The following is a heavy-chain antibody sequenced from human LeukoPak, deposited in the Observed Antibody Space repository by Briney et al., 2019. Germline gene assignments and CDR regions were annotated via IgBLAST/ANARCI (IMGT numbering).Heavy chain of an antibody. D-gene: IGHD6-6*01. CDR3: ARGSSSHYYGMDV. J-gene: IGHJ6*02. V-gene: IGHV4-61*03. CDR2: IYHSGNT. CDR1: SGSVSSGSYY. Sequence: SETLSLTCTVSSGSVSSGSYYWSWIRQPPGKGLEWIGYIYHSGNTNYNPSLKSRVTISLDTSKNHFSLRLNSVTSADTAVYYCARGSSSHYYGMDVWGQGTTVTVSS.